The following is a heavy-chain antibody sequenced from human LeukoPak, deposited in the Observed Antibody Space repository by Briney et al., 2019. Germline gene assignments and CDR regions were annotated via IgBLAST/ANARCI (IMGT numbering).Heavy chain of an antibody. CDR3: ARRDLTTVSFGG. Sequence: PSETLSLTCTVSGGSISSSSYYWGWIRQPPGKGLEWIGSIYYSGSPYHNPSLKRRVTISVDTSKNQFSLKLSSVTAADTAVYYCARRDLTTVSFGGWGQGTLVTVSS. V-gene: IGHV4-39*01. CDR1: GGSISSSSYY. D-gene: IGHD4-17*01. J-gene: IGHJ4*02. CDR2: IYYSGSP.